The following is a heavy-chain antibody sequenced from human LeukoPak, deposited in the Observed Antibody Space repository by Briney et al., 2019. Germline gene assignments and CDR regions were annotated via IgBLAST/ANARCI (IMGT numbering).Heavy chain of an antibody. J-gene: IGHJ2*01. Sequence: GGSLRLSCAASGFTFDDYAMHWVRQAPGKGLEWVSGISYNSDTIAYADSVKGRFTISRDNAKSSLYLQMNSLRAEDTALYYCAKDYFGGDCYPGWYFDLWGRGTLVTVSS. V-gene: IGHV3-9*01. D-gene: IGHD2-21*02. CDR3: AKDYFGGDCYPGWYFDL. CDR2: ISYNSDTI. CDR1: GFTFDDYA.